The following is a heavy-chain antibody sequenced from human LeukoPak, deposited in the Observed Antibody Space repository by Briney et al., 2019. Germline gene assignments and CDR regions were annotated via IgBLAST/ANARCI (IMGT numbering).Heavy chain of an antibody. CDR1: GGSFSGYY. D-gene: IGHD5-18*01. V-gene: IGHV4-59*01. Sequence: SETLSLTCAVYGGSFSGYYWSWIRQPPGKGLEWIGYIYYSGSTNYNPSLKSRVTISVDTSKNQFSLKLSSVTAADTAVYYCARDIGYRYYMDVWGKGTTVTVSS. CDR2: IYYSGST. J-gene: IGHJ6*03. CDR3: ARDIGYRYYMDV.